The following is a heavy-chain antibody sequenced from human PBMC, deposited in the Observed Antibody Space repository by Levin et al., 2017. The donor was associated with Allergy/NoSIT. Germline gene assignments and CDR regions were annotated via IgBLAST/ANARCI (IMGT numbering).Heavy chain of an antibody. Sequence: GESLKISCKASGYTFTGYYMHWVRQAPGQGLEWMGWINPNSGGTNYAQKFQGRVTMTRDTSISTAYMELSRLRSDDTAVYYCARASLLTFGGVIVLFDYWGQGTLVTVSS. CDR1: GYTFTGYY. D-gene: IGHD3-16*02. CDR3: ARASLLTFGGVIVLFDY. CDR2: INPNSGGT. V-gene: IGHV1-2*02. J-gene: IGHJ4*02.